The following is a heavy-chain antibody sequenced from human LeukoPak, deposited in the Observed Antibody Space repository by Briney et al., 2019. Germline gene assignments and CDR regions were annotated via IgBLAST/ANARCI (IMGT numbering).Heavy chain of an antibody. V-gene: IGHV3-53*01. CDR1: GFTFDDYG. CDR3: ASWPVGWYGEDS. CDR2: IYGGGST. D-gene: IGHD6-19*01. J-gene: IGHJ4*02. Sequence: GSLRLSCAASGFTFDDYGMSWVRQAPGKGLEWVSVIYGGGSTYYADSVKGRFTISRDTPKNTLYLQMNSLRVEDTAVYYCASWPVGWYGEDSWGQGTLVTVSS.